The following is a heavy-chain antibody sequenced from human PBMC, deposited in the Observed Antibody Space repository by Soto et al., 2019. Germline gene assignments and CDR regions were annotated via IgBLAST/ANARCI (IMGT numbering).Heavy chain of an antibody. V-gene: IGHV3-30-3*01. D-gene: IGHD6-13*01. CDR3: VRDFLSSSWFDY. CDR2: ISYDGSNK. Sequence: PGGSLRLSCAASGFTFSSYAMHWVRQAPGKGLEWVAVISYDGSNKYYADSVKGRFTISRDNSKNTLYLQMNSLRAEDTAVYYCVRDFLSSSWFDYWGQGT. J-gene: IGHJ5*01. CDR1: GFTFSSYA.